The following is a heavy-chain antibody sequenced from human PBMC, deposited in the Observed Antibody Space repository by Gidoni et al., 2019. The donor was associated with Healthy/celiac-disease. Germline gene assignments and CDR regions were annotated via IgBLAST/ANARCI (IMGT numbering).Heavy chain of an antibody. J-gene: IGHJ6*02. CDR3: AREGGYSGYDYYYYYGMDV. V-gene: IGHV3-48*03. CDR2: ISSSGSTI. D-gene: IGHD5-12*01. CDR1: GFTFSSYE. Sequence: EVQLVESGGGLVQPGGSLRLSCAASGFTFSSYELNWVRQAPGKGLEWVSYISSSGSTIYYADSVKGRFTISRDNAKNSLYLQMNSLRAEDTAVYYCAREGGYSGYDYYYYYGMDVWGQGTTVTVSS.